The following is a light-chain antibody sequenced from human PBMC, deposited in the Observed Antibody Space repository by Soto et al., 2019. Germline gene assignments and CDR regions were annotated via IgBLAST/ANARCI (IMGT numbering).Light chain of an antibody. CDR1: QGITSY. Sequence: IQLTQSPSSLSASVGDSVTITCRASQGITSYLAWYQQKPGKAPNLLIYGASTLQSGVPSRFSGSGSGTDFTLTISSLQPEDFATYYCQQSYSTPITFGQGTRLEIK. V-gene: IGKV1-39*01. CDR2: GAS. CDR3: QQSYSTPIT. J-gene: IGKJ5*01.